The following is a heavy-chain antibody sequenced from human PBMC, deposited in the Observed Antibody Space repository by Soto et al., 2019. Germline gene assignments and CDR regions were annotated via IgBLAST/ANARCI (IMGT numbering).Heavy chain of an antibody. V-gene: IGHV1-8*01. J-gene: IGHJ6*03. CDR2: MNPNSGNT. D-gene: IGHD3-10*01. CDR3: ARVVLWFGRYYYYYMDV. CDR1: GYTFTSYD. Sequence: ASVKVSCKASGYTFTSYDINWVRQATGQGLEWMGWMNPNSGNTGYAQKFQGRVTMTRNTSISTAYMELSSLRSEDTAVYYCARVVLWFGRYYYYYMDVWGKGTTVTVSS.